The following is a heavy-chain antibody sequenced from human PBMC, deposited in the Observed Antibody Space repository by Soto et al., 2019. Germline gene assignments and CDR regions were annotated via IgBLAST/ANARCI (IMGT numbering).Heavy chain of an antibody. CDR1: GDSMSSFY. CDR2: IYYSGST. D-gene: IGHD1-20*01. J-gene: IGHJ5*02. CDR3: AKDSGITGALHH. V-gene: IGHV4-59*01. Sequence: ETLSLTCTVSGDSMSSFYWSWIRQSPGKGLEWIGYIYYSGSTNYNPSLKSRVTISIDTSKNQFSLKLTSVTAADTAVYYCAKDSGITGALHHWGQGTLVTVSS.